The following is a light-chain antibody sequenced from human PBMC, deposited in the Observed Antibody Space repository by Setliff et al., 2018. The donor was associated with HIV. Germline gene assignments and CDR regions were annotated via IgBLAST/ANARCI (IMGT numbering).Light chain of an antibody. CDR1: RSDVGGYNS. CDR2: EVS. V-gene: IGLV2-14*03. J-gene: IGLJ1*01. CDR3: SSYTTTSTTV. Sequence: QSALTQPASASGSPGQSITISCTGTRSDVGGYNSVSWYQQHPGKVPKVLIYEVSNRPSGVSNRFSGSKSGNTASLTISGLQADDEADYYCSSYTTTSTTVFGTGTKV.